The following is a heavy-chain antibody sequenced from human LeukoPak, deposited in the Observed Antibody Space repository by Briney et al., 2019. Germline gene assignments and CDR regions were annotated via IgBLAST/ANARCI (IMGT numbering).Heavy chain of an antibody. CDR2: ISYDGSNK. Sequence: PGGSLRLSCAASEFTFSSYGMHWVRQAPGKGLEWVAIISYDGSNKYYADSVKGRFTISRDNSKNTLYLQMNSLRAEDTAIYYCAKDPDYGDYVNYFDYWGQGTLVIVSS. D-gene: IGHD4-17*01. CDR1: EFTFSSYG. V-gene: IGHV3-30*18. CDR3: AKDPDYGDYVNYFDY. J-gene: IGHJ4*02.